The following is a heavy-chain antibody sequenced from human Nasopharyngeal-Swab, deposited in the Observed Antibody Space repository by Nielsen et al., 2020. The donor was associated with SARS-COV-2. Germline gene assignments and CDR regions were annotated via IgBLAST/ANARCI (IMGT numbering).Heavy chain of an antibody. CDR2: IYSGGST. CDR1: GFTVSSNY. Sequence: GESLKISCAASGFTVSSNYMSWVRQAPGKGLEWVSVIYSGGSTYYADSVKGRFTISRDNSKNTLYLQMNSLRAEDTAVYYYALGSGYFRGRAEFDYWGQGTLVTVSS. D-gene: IGHD3-3*01. V-gene: IGHV3-66*01. CDR3: ALGSGYFRGRAEFDY. J-gene: IGHJ4*02.